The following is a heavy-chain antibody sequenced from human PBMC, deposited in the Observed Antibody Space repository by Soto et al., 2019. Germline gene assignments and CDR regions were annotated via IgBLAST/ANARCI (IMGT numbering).Heavy chain of an antibody. CDR1: GDSVSSNSAA. Sequence: SQTLSLTCAISGDSVSSNSAAWNWIRQSPSRGLEWLGRTYYRSKWYNDYAVSVKSRITINPDTSKNQFSLQLNSVTPEDTAVYYCASDRGYDFWSGYDAFDIWGQGTMVTVSS. CDR3: ASDRGYDFWSGYDAFDI. D-gene: IGHD3-3*01. V-gene: IGHV6-1*01. J-gene: IGHJ3*02. CDR2: TYYRSKWYN.